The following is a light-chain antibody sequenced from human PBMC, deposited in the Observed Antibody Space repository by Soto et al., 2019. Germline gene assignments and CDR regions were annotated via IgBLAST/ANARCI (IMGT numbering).Light chain of an antibody. CDR2: DAS. J-gene: IGKJ1*01. Sequence: DIQMTQSPSTLSASVGDRVTITCRASQSFSSWLAWYQQKPGKAPKLLIYDASILESGVPSRFSGSGSGTEFTLTISSLQPDDFATYYCQQYDSYSTFGQGTKVEIK. CDR3: QQYDSYST. V-gene: IGKV1-5*01. CDR1: QSFSSW.